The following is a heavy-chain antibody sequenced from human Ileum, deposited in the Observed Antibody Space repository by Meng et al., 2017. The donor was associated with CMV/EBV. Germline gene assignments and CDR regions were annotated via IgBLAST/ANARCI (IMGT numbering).Heavy chain of an antibody. J-gene: IGHJ4*02. CDR2: INHSGST. V-gene: IGHV4-34*01. D-gene: IGHD1-26*01. Sequence: YGGSFSGYYWSWIRQPPGKGLEWIGEINHSGSTNYNPSLKSRVTISVDTSKNQFSLKLSSVTAADTAVYYCARKPRGYSGSSLRAFDYWGQGTLVTVSS. CDR3: ARKPRGYSGSSLRAFDY. CDR1: GGSFSGYY.